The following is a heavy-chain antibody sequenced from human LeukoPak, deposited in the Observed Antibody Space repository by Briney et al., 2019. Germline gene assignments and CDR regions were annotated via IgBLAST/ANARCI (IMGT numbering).Heavy chain of an antibody. Sequence: GGSLRLSCAASGFTFSSYWMSWVRQAPGKGLEWVANIKKDGSEKYYVDSVKGRFTISRDNAKTSLYLQMNSLRAENTAVYYCARDLSGVTGYTYGRGIDYWGQGTLVTVSS. D-gene: IGHD5-18*01. CDR1: GFTFSSYW. CDR3: ARDLSGVTGYTYGRGIDY. CDR2: IKKDGSEK. J-gene: IGHJ4*02. V-gene: IGHV3-7*01.